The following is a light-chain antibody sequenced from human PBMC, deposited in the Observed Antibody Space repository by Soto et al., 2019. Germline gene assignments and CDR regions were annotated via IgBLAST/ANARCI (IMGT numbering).Light chain of an antibody. CDR1: QRFXSN. J-gene: IGKJ5*01. V-gene: IGKV3-15*01. CDR3: QQYHNWPTST. Sequence: IVMTQYPLSLSASPGERAIFSCKARQRFXSNIDWYQKKPGQAPRVLVXDGSTRATAIPARFIGSGSGREFTLTISSLQSEEFAMYYCQQYHNWPTSTFGQGTRLEIK. CDR2: DGS.